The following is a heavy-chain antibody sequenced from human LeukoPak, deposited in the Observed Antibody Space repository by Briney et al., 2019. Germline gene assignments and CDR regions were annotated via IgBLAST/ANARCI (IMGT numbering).Heavy chain of an antibody. V-gene: IGHV4-61*01. CDR3: ARGGTSALEWFGP. D-gene: IGHD3-3*01. CDR1: GGSVSSANYY. J-gene: IGHJ5*02. Sequence: SETLSLTCTVSGGSVSSANYYWSWIRQPPGKGLEWIGYIYNSGSTKYNPSLKSRVTISIDTSKNQFSLKVNSVTAADTAVYYCARGGTSALEWFGPWGQGTLVTVSS. CDR2: IYNSGST.